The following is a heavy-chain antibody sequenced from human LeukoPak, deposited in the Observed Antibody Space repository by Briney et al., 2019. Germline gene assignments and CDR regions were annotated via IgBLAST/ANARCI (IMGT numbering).Heavy chain of an antibody. J-gene: IGHJ6*02. CDR1: GFTFSSYW. CDR2: INHNGNVN. Sequence: GGSLRLSCAASGFTFSSYWMNWVRQAPGKGLEWVAGINHNGNVNYYVVSVKGRFTISRDNAKNSLYLQMINLRAEDTAVYLRARGSGLDVWGQGATVTVSS. CDR3: ARGSGLDV. V-gene: IGHV3-7*03. D-gene: IGHD3-10*01.